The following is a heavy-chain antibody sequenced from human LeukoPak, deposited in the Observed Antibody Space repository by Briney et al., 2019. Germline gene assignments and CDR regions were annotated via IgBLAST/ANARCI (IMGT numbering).Heavy chain of an antibody. CDR2: ISSSSSYT. CDR3: ARAQGSIAVPDY. V-gene: IGHV3-11*06. Sequence: GGSLRLSCAASGFTFSDYYMSWIRQAPGKGLEWVSYISSSSSYTNYADSGKGRFTISRDNAKNSLYLQMNSLRAEDTAVYYCARAQGSIAVPDYWGQGTLVTVSS. CDR1: GFTFSDYY. D-gene: IGHD6-19*01. J-gene: IGHJ4*02.